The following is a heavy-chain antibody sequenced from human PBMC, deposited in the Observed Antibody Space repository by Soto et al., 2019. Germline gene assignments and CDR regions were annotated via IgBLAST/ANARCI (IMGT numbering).Heavy chain of an antibody. Sequence: QVQLVESGGGVVQPGRSLRLSCAASGFTFSSYAMHWVRQAPGKGLEWVAVISYDGSNKYYADSVKGRFTISRDNSKNTLYLQMNSLIAEDTAVYYCARDPVSIGYSSGWLGDWGQGTLVTVSS. D-gene: IGHD6-19*01. CDR3: ARDPVSIGYSSGWLGD. CDR1: GFTFSSYA. J-gene: IGHJ4*02. CDR2: ISYDGSNK. V-gene: IGHV3-30-3*01.